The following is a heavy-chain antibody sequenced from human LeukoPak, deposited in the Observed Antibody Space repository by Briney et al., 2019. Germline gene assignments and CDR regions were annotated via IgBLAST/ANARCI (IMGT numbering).Heavy chain of an antibody. J-gene: IGHJ2*01. CDR2: INWNGGST. V-gene: IGHV3-20*01. CDR3: ARAPLGIKLYWYFDL. CDR1: GFTFDDYG. D-gene: IGHD7-27*01. Sequence: GGSLRLSCAASGFTFDDYGMSWVRQAPGKGLEWVSGINWNGGSTGYADSVKGRFTISRDNAKNSLYLQMNSLRAEDTALYHCARAPLGIKLYWYFDLWGRGTLVTVSS.